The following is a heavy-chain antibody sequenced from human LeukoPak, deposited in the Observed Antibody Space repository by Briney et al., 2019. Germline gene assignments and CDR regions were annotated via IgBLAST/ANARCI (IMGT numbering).Heavy chain of an antibody. D-gene: IGHD3-22*01. Sequence: GGSLRLSCAASGFTFSSYAMNWVRQAPGKGLEWVSYISSSGSTIYYADSVKGRFTISRDNAKNSLYLQMNSLRAEDTAVYYCAREYYYDSSGYYTRMDVWGQGTTVTVSS. CDR2: ISSSGSTI. V-gene: IGHV3-48*03. CDR3: AREYYYDSSGYYTRMDV. CDR1: GFTFSSYA. J-gene: IGHJ6*02.